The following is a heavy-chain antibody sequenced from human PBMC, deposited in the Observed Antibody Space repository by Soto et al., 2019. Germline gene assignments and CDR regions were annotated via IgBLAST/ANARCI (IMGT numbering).Heavy chain of an antibody. CDR3: ARASIAARLGDNFDY. D-gene: IGHD6-6*01. Sequence: SVKVSCKASGGTFSSYAISWVRQAPGQGLEWMEGIIPIFGTANYAQKFQGRVTITADESTSTAYMELSSLRSEDTAVYYCARASIAARLGDNFDYWGQGTLVTVSS. CDR2: IIPIFGTA. V-gene: IGHV1-69*13. CDR1: GGTFSSYA. J-gene: IGHJ4*02.